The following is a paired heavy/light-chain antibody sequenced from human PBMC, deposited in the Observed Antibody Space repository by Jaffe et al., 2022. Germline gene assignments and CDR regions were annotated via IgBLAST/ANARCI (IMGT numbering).Heavy chain of an antibody. CDR1: GFTFSRFW. CDR2: TNPDGSER. Sequence: EVQLVESGGGLVQPGGSLRLSCVPSGFTFSRFWMSWVRQAPGKGLEWVASTNPDGSERYYVDSVKGRFTISRDNAKNSLYLQMNSLRAEDTAVYYCARNWHYAFDLWGQGTLVTVSS. CDR3: ARNWHYAFDL. D-gene: IGHD1-7*01. V-gene: IGHV3-7*01. J-gene: IGHJ5*02.
Light chain of an antibody. CDR2: EVS. CDR1: TSDVGGYNY. Sequence: QSALTQPASVSGSPGQSITISCTGTTSDVGGYNYVSWYQQHPGKAPKLIIYEVSNRPSGVSNRFSGSKSGNTASLTISGLQAEDEADYYCRSFASGSTPVVFGGGTKLTVL. CDR3: RSFASGSTPVV. J-gene: IGLJ2*01. V-gene: IGLV2-14*01.